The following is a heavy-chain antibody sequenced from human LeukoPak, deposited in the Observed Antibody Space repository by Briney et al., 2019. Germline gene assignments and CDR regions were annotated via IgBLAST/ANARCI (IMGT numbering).Heavy chain of an antibody. D-gene: IGHD3-16*01. CDR1: GXSFSGYY. V-gene: IGHV4-34*01. CDR2: INHSGST. Sequence: SETLSLTCAVYGXSFSGYYRSWIRQPPGKGLEWIGEINHSGSTNYNPSLKSRVTISVDTSKNQFSLKLSSVTAADTAVYYCARHGGSYAFDYWGQGTLVTVSS. CDR3: ARHGGSYAFDY. J-gene: IGHJ4*02.